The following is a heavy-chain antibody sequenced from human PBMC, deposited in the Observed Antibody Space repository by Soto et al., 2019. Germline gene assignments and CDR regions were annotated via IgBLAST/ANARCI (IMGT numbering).Heavy chain of an antibody. Sequence: ASETLSLACAVYGGSFSGYYWIWIRQPPGKGLEWIGEINHSGSTNYNPSLKSRVTISVDTSKSQFSLKLSSVTAADTAVYYCAGADDYGMDVWGQGTTVTVSS. CDR2: INHSGST. CDR3: AGADDYGMDV. CDR1: GGSFSGYY. V-gene: IGHV4-34*01. J-gene: IGHJ6*02.